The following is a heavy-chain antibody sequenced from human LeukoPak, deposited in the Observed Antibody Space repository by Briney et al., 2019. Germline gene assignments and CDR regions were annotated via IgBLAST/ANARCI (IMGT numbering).Heavy chain of an antibody. CDR3: AGRCNCYYFEGGDAFDI. V-gene: IGHV5-51*01. J-gene: IGHJ3*02. CDR2: IYPGDSDT. D-gene: IGHD3-22*01. CDR1: GYSFTSYW. Sequence: GESLKISCKGSGYSFTSYWIGWVRQMPGKGLEWMGIIYPGDSDTRYSPSFQGQVTISADKSISTAYLQWSSRKASDTAMYYCAGRCNCYYFEGGDAFDIWGQGTMVTVSS.